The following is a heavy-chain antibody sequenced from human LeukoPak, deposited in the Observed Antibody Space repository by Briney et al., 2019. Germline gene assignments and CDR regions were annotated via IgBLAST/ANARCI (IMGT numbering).Heavy chain of an antibody. D-gene: IGHD3-10*01. CDR2: INHSGST. J-gene: IGHJ4*02. V-gene: IGHV4-34*01. CDR1: GGTFSGNY. Sequence: SETLSLTCAVSGGTFSGNYWSWIRQPPGKGLEWIGEINHSGSTNYNPSLKSRVSISLDTSKSQFSLQLSSVTAADPAIYYCARRAIKKYGSGSQRHYFDYWGQGTLVTVSS. CDR3: ARRAIKKYGSGSQRHYFDY.